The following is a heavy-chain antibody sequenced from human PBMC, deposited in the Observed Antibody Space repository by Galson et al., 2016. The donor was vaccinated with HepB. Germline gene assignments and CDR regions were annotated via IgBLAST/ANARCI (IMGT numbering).Heavy chain of an antibody. V-gene: IGHV3-23*01. CDR2: ISGAGGIT. Sequence: SLRLSCAASGFTFSSYAMSWVRQAPGKGLEWVSVISGAGGITYYADSVKGRFTISRDNSKNTLYLQMNGLRAEDTAVYFCAKGKGGSGYSGEDYWGQGTLVTVSS. J-gene: IGHJ4*02. CDR3: AKGKGGSGYSGEDY. CDR1: GFTFSSYA. D-gene: IGHD3-22*01.